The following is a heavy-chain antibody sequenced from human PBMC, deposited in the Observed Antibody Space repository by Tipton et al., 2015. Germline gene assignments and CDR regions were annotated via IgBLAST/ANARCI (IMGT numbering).Heavy chain of an antibody. CDR3: AKDSSGPLAAAGSSFDY. CDR2: IYSDGRT. D-gene: IGHD6-13*01. J-gene: IGHJ4*02. CDR1: GFTVSNNY. Sequence: SLRLSCAASGFTVSNNYMSWVRQAPGTGLEWVSVIYSDGRTNYADSVKGRFTISRDNSKNTLYLHMNSLRAEDTALYYCAKDSSGPLAAAGSSFDYWGQGTLVTVSS. V-gene: IGHV3-53*01.